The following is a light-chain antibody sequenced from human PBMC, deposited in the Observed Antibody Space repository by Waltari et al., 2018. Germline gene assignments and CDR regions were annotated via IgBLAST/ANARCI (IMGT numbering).Light chain of an antibody. CDR3: QSADSSGTYKV. J-gene: IGLJ3*02. Sequence: SYELTQPPSVSVSPGQTARIPCSGDALPKQYAYWYQQKQGQAPVLVIYKDTERPSGITERFSGSSSGTTVTLTISGVQAEDEADYYCQSADSSGTYKVFGGGTKLTVL. CDR2: KDT. V-gene: IGLV3-25*03. CDR1: ALPKQY.